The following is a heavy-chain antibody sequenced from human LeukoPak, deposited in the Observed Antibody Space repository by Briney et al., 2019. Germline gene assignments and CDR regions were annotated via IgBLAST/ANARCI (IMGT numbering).Heavy chain of an antibody. CDR2: INPNSGGT. CDR3: AREYCSGGSCYSWIDP. V-gene: IGHV1-2*02. Sequence: ASVKVSCKASGYTFTGYYMHWLRQAPGQGLEWMGWINPNSGGTNYAQKFQGRVTMTRDTSISTAYMELSRLRSDDTAVYYCAREYCSGGSCYSWIDPWGQGTLVTVSS. J-gene: IGHJ5*02. CDR1: GYTFTGYY. D-gene: IGHD2-15*01.